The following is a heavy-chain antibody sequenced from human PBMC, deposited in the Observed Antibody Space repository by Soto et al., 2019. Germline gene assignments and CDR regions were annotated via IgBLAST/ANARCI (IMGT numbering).Heavy chain of an antibody. Sequence: EVQLVESGGGLVQPGRSLRLSCAASGFTFDDYAMHWVRQAPGKGLEWVSGISWNSGSIGYADSVKGRFTISRDNAKNSLYLQMNSLRAEDTALYYCAKEDRITIFGVVNQYYFDYWGQGTLVTVSS. D-gene: IGHD3-3*01. CDR1: GFTFDDYA. CDR2: ISWNSGSI. J-gene: IGHJ4*02. CDR3: AKEDRITIFGVVNQYYFDY. V-gene: IGHV3-9*01.